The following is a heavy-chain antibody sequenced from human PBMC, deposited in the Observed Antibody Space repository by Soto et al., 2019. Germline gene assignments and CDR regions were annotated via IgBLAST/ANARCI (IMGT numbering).Heavy chain of an antibody. Sequence: ASVKVSCKASGGTFSSYAISWVRQAPGQGLEWMGGIIPIFGTANYAQKFQGRVTITADKSTSTAYMELSSLRSEDTAVYYCARTYYYDSSGYYRGPYYFDYWGQGTLVTVS. CDR2: IIPIFGTA. J-gene: IGHJ4*02. D-gene: IGHD3-22*01. CDR1: GGTFSSYA. CDR3: ARTYYYDSSGYYRGPYYFDY. V-gene: IGHV1-69*06.